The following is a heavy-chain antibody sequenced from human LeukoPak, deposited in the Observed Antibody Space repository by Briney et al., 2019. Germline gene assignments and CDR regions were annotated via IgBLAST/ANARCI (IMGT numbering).Heavy chain of an antibody. CDR2: IYYSGST. Sequence: PPETPSLTCTVSGGSISNYYWSWIRQPPGKGLEWIGYIYYSGSTNYNPSLKSRVTISVDTSSNQFSLKLNSVTAADTAVYYCARRAYGSGSFNRYHFDYWGQGTLVAVSS. V-gene: IGHV4-59*08. CDR3: ARRAYGSGSFNRYHFDY. D-gene: IGHD3-10*01. CDR1: GGSISNYY. J-gene: IGHJ4*02.